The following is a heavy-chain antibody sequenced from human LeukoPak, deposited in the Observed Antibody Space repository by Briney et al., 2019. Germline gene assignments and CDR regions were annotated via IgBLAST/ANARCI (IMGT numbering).Heavy chain of an antibody. CDR3: ARSGGHDAFDI. V-gene: IGHV6-1*01. CDR2: TYYRSKWYN. J-gene: IGHJ3*02. Sequence: SQTLSLTCAISGDSVSSYSAAWSWIRQSPSRGLEWLGRTYYRSKWYNDYAVSVKSRITINPDTSKNQFSPQLTSVTPEDTAVYYCARSGGHDAFDIWGQGTMVTVSS. CDR1: GDSVSSYSAA. D-gene: IGHD4-23*01.